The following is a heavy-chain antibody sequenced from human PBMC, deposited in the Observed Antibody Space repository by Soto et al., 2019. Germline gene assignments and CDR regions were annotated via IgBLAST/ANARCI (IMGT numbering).Heavy chain of an antibody. J-gene: IGHJ6*02. Sequence: KPSETLSLTCTVSGGSISSGDYYWSWIRQPPGKGLEWIGYIYYSGSTYYNPSLKSRVTISVDTSKNQFSLKLSSVTAADTAVYYCARSEILTGTTPPHSYYYYYGMDVWGQGTTVTVSS. CDR2: IYYSGST. CDR1: GGSISSGDYY. D-gene: IGHD1-7*01. V-gene: IGHV4-30-4*01. CDR3: ARSEILTGTTPPHSYYYYYGMDV.